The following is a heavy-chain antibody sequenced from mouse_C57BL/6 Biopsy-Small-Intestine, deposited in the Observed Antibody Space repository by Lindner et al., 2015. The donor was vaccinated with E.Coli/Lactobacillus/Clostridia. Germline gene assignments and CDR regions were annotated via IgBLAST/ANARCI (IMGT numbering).Heavy chain of an antibody. CDR2: IYPGGIYT. CDR3: ARSFDHGSSYKAWFAY. CDR1: GYTFINYW. D-gene: IGHD1-1*01. Sequence: VQLQESGAEVVRPGTSVKMSCKASGYTFINYWIGWAKQRPGHGLEWIGDIYPGGIYTNYNEKFKDKATLTADSSSSTAYMQLKSLTSGDSAVYYCARSFDHGSSYKAWFAYWGQGTLVTVS. V-gene: IGHV1-63*01. J-gene: IGHJ3*01.